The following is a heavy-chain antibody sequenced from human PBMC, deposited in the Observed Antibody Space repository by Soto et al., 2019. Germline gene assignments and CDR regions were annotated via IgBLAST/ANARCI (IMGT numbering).Heavy chain of an antibody. Sequence: EVQLVESGGGLVKPGGSLRLSCAASGFTFSGHTINWVRQAPGKGLEWVSSVSSSRSYIYYAASVKGRFTVSRDNAEKSLYLQMNSLRAEDTAIYYCARCMGFDGSGYAFFESWGQGTLVTVSS. J-gene: IGHJ4*02. CDR1: GFTFSGHT. D-gene: IGHD3-10*01. V-gene: IGHV3-21*01. CDR3: ARCMGFDGSGYAFFES. CDR2: VSSSRSYI.